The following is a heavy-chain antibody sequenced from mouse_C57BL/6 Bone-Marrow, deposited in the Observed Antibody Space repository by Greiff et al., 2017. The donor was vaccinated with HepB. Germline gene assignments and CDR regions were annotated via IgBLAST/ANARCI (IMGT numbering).Heavy chain of an antibody. D-gene: IGHD3-2*02. CDR3: ARSGSSGPFDY. V-gene: IGHV1-81*01. CDR2: IYPRSGNT. Sequence: QVQLKESGAELARPGASVKLSCKASGYTFTSYGISWVKQRTGQGLEWIGEIYPRSGNTYYNEKFKGKATLTADKSSSTAYMELRSLTSEDSAVYFCARSGSSGPFDYWGQGTTLTVSS. CDR1: GYTFTSYG. J-gene: IGHJ2*01.